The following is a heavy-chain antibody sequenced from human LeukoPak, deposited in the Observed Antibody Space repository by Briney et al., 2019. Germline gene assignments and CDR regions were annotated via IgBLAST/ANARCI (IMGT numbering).Heavy chain of an antibody. Sequence: GGSLRLSCAASGFTFSSYAMSWVRQAPGKGLEWVSAISGSGGSTYYADSVKGRFTISRDNSKNTLYLQMNSLRAEDTAVYYCAKDLSPDYNRYSYYYGMDVWGQGTTVTVSS. CDR1: GFTFSSYA. D-gene: IGHD4-11*01. V-gene: IGHV3-23*01. J-gene: IGHJ6*02. CDR3: AKDLSPDYNRYSYYYGMDV. CDR2: ISGSGGST.